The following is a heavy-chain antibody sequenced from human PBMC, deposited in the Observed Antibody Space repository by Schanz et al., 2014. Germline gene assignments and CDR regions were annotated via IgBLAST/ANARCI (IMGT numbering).Heavy chain of an antibody. CDR2: ISGGGGTT. J-gene: IGHJ4*02. CDR1: GFNFSDYA. V-gene: IGHV3-23*04. Sequence: EVQLVESGGGLVQPGGSLRLSCAASGFNFSDYAMCWVRQAPGKGLEWVSAISGGGGTTYYTDSVKGRFTISRDNSKSTLYLQMNSLRAEDTAVYYCARKVVATIGGYYDNWGQGTLVTVSS. D-gene: IGHD5-12*01. CDR3: ARKVVATIGGYYDN.